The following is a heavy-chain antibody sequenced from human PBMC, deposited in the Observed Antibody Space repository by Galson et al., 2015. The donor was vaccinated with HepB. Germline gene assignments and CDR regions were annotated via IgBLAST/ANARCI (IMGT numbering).Heavy chain of an antibody. J-gene: IGHJ4*02. CDR2: ISGSGGST. V-gene: IGHV3-23*01. CDR1: GFTSSSYA. D-gene: IGHD3-16*02. Sequence: SLRLSCAASGFTSSSYAMSWVRQAPGKGLEWVSAISGSGGSTYYADSVKGRFTISRDNSKNTLYLQMNSLRAEDTAVYYCAKDLYDYVWGSYRPSFDYWGQGTLVTVSS. CDR3: AKDLYDYVWGSYRPSFDY.